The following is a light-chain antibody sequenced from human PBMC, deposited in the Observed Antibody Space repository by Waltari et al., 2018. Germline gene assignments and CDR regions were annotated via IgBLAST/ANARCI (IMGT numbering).Light chain of an antibody. CDR1: SSVVGSYNL. V-gene: IGLV2-23*01. CDR3: CSYAGSSTPYV. CDR2: EGS. Sequence: QSALTQPAPGSGSPGQSITISCTGTSSVVGSYNLVPWYQQHPGKAPKLMIYEGSKRPSGVSNRFSGSKSGNTASLTISGLQAEDEADYYCCSYAGSSTPYVFGTGTKVTVL. J-gene: IGLJ1*01.